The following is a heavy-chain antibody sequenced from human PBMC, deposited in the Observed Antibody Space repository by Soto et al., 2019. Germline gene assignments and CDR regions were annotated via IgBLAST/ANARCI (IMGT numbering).Heavy chain of an antibody. CDR3: AKDASGPATVTTLGWFDP. CDR2: ISWNRGNI. Sequence: EVQLVESGGGLVQPGGSLRLSCAASGFTFEDYAMHWVRQAPGKGLEWVSGISWNRGNIAYAASVKGRFTISRDNAKNSXXLQMNSLRAEDTALYYRAKDASGPATVTTLGWFDPWGQGTLVTVSS. J-gene: IGHJ5*02. CDR1: GFTFEDYA. D-gene: IGHD4-17*01. V-gene: IGHV3-9*01.